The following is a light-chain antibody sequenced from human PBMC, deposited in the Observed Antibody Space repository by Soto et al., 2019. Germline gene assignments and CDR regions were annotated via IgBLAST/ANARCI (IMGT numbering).Light chain of an antibody. J-gene: IGKJ2*01. CDR1: QSVLYSSNNKNY. V-gene: IGKV4-1*01. CDR2: WAS. Sequence: DIVMTQSPDSLTVSLGERATINCKSSQSVLYSSNNKNYLAWYQQKPGQRPKLLIYWASTRESGVPDRFSGSGSGTDFTLTISNLQAEDVAGYYCQQSYSTPYTFGQGTKLEIK. CDR3: QQSYSTPYT.